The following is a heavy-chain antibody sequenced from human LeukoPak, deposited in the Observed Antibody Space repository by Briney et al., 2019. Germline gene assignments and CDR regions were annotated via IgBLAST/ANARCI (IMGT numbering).Heavy chain of an antibody. CDR2: ISPSGDIT. D-gene: IGHD3-16*02. CDR3: AKGRGDYVWGSYRPYYFDY. J-gene: IGHJ4*02. Sequence: GGSLRLSCAASGFTFSNHGMNWVRQAPGKGLEWVSGISPSGDITYYADSVKGRFTISRDNSKNTLYLQMNSLRAEDTAVYYCAKGRGDYVWGSYRPYYFDYWGQGTLVTVSS. V-gene: IGHV3-23*01. CDR1: GFTFSNHG.